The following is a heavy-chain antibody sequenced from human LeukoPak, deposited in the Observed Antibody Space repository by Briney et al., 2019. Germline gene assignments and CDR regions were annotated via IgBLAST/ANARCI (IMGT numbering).Heavy chain of an antibody. CDR2: ISSDGSNK. J-gene: IGHJ4*02. V-gene: IGHV3-30-3*01. D-gene: IGHD2-21*02. CDR1: GFTLTYYA. CDR3: ARSGCGGHCYNPPFDY. Sequence: GGSLRLSCAASGFTLTYYAMHWVRQAPGKGLEWVAVISSDGSNKYYADSVKGRFTISRDNSKRTVFLQMNSLSAEATAVYYCARSGCGGHCYNPPFDYWGQGTLVTVSS.